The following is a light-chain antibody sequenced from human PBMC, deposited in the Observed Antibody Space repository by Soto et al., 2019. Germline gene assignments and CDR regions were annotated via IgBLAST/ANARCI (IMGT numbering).Light chain of an antibody. CDR2: DAS. J-gene: IGKJ4*01. CDR3: QQRSTWPRT. CDR1: QSVSSS. V-gene: IGKV3-11*01. Sequence: EIVLTQSPGTLSLSPGERATLSCRASQSVSSSLIWYQQKPGQAPILLIYDASNRATGIPARFSGGGSGTDFILTISSLEPEDFAVYYCQQRSTWPRTFGGGTKVEIK.